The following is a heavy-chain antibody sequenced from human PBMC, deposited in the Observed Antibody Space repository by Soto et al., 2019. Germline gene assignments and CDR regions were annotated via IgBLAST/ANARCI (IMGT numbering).Heavy chain of an antibody. Sequence: QVQLQQWGAGLLKPSETLSLTCAVYGGSFSGYYWSWIRQPPGKGLEWIGEINHSGSTNYNPSLKRRVTISVDTSKNQFSLKLSSVTAADTAVYYCARAGATLGYCSGGSCYSRWFDPWGQGTLVTVSS. CDR2: INHSGST. CDR1: GGSFSGYY. J-gene: IGHJ5*02. CDR3: ARAGATLGYCSGGSCYSRWFDP. V-gene: IGHV4-34*01. D-gene: IGHD2-15*01.